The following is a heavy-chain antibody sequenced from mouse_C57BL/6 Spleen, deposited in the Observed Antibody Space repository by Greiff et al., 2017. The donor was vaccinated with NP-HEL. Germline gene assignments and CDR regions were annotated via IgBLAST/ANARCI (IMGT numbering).Heavy chain of an antibody. D-gene: IGHD1-1*01. CDR1: GFNIKDYY. J-gene: IGHJ4*01. V-gene: IGHV14-2*01. CDR3: AREYYYGSSPYAMDY. Sequence: EVKLEESGAELVKPGASVKLSCTASGFNIKDYYMHWVKQRTEQGLKWIGRIDPEDGETKYAPKFPGKATITADTSSNTAYLQLSSQTSEDTAVYYCAREYYYGSSPYAMDYWGQGTSVTVSS. CDR2: IDPEDGET.